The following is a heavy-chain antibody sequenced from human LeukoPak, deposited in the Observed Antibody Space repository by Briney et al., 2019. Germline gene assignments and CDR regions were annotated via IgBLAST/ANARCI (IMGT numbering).Heavy chain of an antibody. CDR3: GRSPNYYYYYMDV. CDR2: IYYSGST. V-gene: IGHV4-39*07. J-gene: IGHJ6*03. Sequence: SSETLSLTCTVSGGSISNYYWGWIRQPPGKGLEWIGSIYYSGSTYYNPSLKSRVTISVDTSKNQFSLKLSSVTAADTAVYYCGRSPNYYYYYMDVWGKGTTVTVSS. CDR1: GGSISNYY.